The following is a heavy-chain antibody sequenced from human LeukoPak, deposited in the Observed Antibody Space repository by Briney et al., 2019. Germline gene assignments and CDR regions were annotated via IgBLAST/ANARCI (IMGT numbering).Heavy chain of an antibody. J-gene: IGHJ5*02. CDR3: VRGGPSTWS. Sequence: GGPLRLSCAASGFTFKLYWMHWVRQVPGKRPVWVSRINDDGSDTIYADSVRGRFTISRDDAKNTVYLQMNNLRAEDTAVYYCVRGGPSTWSWGQGTLVTVSS. CDR1: GFTFKLYW. CDR2: INDDGSDT. V-gene: IGHV3-74*01. D-gene: IGHD2-15*01.